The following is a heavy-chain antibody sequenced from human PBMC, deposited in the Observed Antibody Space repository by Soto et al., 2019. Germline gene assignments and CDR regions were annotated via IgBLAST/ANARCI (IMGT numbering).Heavy chain of an antibody. CDR2: INPNSGGT. CDR1: GYTFTGYY. J-gene: IGHJ4*02. CDR3: ARESNYYGSGGPDY. D-gene: IGHD3-10*01. V-gene: IGHV1-2*04. Sequence: GASVKVSCKASGYTFTGYYMHWVRQAPGQGLEWMGWINPNSGGTNYAQKFQGWVTMTRDTSISTAYMELSRLRSDDTAVYYCARESNYYGSGGPDYWGQGTLVTVSS.